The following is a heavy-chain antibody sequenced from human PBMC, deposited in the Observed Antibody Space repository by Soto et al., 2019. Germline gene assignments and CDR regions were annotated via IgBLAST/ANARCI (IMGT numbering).Heavy chain of an antibody. J-gene: IGHJ3*02. D-gene: IGHD3-10*01. CDR1: CGSISSDSDY. V-gene: IGHV4-39*01. CDR2: IYYSGRT. CDR3: VRRRDFMVRGIQYAFDI. Sequence: SETLSLTCTVSCGSISSDSDYWGWIRQPPGKGLEWIGSIYYSGSIYYSGRTYYNPSLKSRVTISVDTSENQFSLKLSSVTAADTAVYYCVRRRDFMVRGIQYAFDIWGQGTLVTVSS.